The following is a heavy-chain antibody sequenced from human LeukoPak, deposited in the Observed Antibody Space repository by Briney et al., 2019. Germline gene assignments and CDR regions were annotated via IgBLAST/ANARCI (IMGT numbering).Heavy chain of an antibody. D-gene: IGHD2-2*01. CDR1: GFTLRSYS. V-gene: IGHV3-30*03. CDR2: ISYDGSNK. CDR3: PRVNVVVPPAIVGFHYFDY. Sequence: SGGSVRLSCAASGFTLRSYSMIWVRQARGKGLEGVAVISYDGSNKYYAHSVKGRFTISRDNSKNTLYLHMNSLRAEDTAVYYCPRVNVVVPPAIVGFHYFDYWGQGTLVTVSS. J-gene: IGHJ4*02.